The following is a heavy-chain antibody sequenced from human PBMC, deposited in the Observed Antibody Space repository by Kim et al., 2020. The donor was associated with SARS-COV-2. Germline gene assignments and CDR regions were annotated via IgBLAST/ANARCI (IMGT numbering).Heavy chain of an antibody. Sequence: SETLSLTCTVSGGSISSSSYYWGWIRQPPGKGLEWIGSIYYSGSTYYNPSLKSRVTISVDTSKNQFSLKLSSVTAADTAVYYCARHALNYDILSGYSPPNAFDSWGQGTMVTVSS. D-gene: IGHD3-9*01. CDR1: GGSISSSSYY. V-gene: IGHV4-39*01. CDR3: ARHALNYDILSGYSPPNAFDS. J-gene: IGHJ3*02. CDR2: IYYSGST.